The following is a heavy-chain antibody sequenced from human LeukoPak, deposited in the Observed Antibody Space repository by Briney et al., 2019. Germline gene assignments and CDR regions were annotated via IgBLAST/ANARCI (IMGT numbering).Heavy chain of an antibody. CDR1: GFTFSSYP. CDR2: ISYDGNNK. Sequence: PGRSLRLSCAASGFTFSSYPIHWVRQTPGKGLEWVALISYDGNNKYYADSVKGRFTMSRDNSKNTLYLQMNSLRAEDTAVYYCARGPAAPSPYYYYGMDVWGQGTTVTVSS. V-gene: IGHV3-30*01. D-gene: IGHD2-2*01. CDR3: ARGPAAPSPYYYYGMDV. J-gene: IGHJ6*02.